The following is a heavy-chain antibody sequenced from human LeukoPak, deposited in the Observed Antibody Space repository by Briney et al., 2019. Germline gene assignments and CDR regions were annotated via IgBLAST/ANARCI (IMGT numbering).Heavy chain of an antibody. D-gene: IGHD3-10*01. J-gene: IGHJ3*02. Sequence: GGSLRLSCAASGFTFSSYWMSWVRQAPGKGLEWVANIKQDGSEKYYVDSVKGRFTISRDNAKNSLYLQMNSLRAEDTAVYYCARGRFGEPGAFDIWGQGTMVTVSS. CDR2: IKQDGSEK. CDR1: GFTFSSYW. CDR3: ARGRFGEPGAFDI. V-gene: IGHV3-7*01.